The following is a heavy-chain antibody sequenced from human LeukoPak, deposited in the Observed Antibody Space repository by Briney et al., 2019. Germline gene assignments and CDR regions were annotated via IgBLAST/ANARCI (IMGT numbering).Heavy chain of an antibody. CDR3: ARTFVNWFDP. Sequence: SETLSLTCTVSGGSISSYYWSWIRQPPGKGLEWIGYIYYSGSTNYNPSLKSRVTISVETSKNQFSLKLSSVTAADTAVYYCARTFVNWFDPWGQGTLVTVSS. CDR2: IYYSGST. V-gene: IGHV4-59*01. J-gene: IGHJ5*02. CDR1: GGSISSYY. D-gene: IGHD2-15*01.